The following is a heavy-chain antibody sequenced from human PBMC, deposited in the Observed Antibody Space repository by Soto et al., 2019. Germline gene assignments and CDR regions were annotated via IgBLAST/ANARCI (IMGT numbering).Heavy chain of an antibody. CDR3: ARHRGLMVATRTDTNLFDY. CDR2: ISSSGSTI. Sequence: QVQLVESGGGLVKPGGSLRLSCAASGFTFSDYYMSWIRQAPGKGLEWVSYISSSGSTIYYACSVKGRFTISRDNAKISLYLRMNSLRAEDTAVYYCARHRGLMVATRTDTNLFDYWGHGTLVTDSS. J-gene: IGHJ4*01. D-gene: IGHD1-26*01. V-gene: IGHV3-11*01. CDR1: GFTFSDYY.